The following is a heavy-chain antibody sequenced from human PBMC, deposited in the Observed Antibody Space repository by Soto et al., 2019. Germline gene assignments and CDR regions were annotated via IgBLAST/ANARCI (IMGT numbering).Heavy chain of an antibody. CDR3: ASWGSSSNYYGMDV. Sequence: GGSLRLSCAASGFTFSTYAMTWVRQAPGKGLEWVSAISGSGGGTYYADSVKGQVTISADKSISTAYLQWSSLKASDTAMYYCASWGSSSNYYGMDVWGQGTTVTVSS. J-gene: IGHJ6*02. V-gene: IGHV3-23*01. CDR2: ISGSGGGT. D-gene: IGHD6-6*01. CDR1: GFTFSTYA.